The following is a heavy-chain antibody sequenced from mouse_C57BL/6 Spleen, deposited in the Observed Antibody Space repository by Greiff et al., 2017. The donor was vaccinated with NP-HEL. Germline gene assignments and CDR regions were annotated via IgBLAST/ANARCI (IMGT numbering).Heavy chain of an antibody. J-gene: IGHJ1*03. CDR1: GYTFTSYW. CDR2: IDPNSGGT. Sequence: QVHVKQPGAELVKPGASVKLSCKASGYTFTSYWMHWVKQRPGRGLEWIGRIDPNSGGTKYNEKFKSKATLTVDKPSSTAYMQLSSLTSEDSAVYYCARRGYGSSYDFDVWGTGTTVTVSS. V-gene: IGHV1-72*01. CDR3: ARRGYGSSYDFDV. D-gene: IGHD1-1*01.